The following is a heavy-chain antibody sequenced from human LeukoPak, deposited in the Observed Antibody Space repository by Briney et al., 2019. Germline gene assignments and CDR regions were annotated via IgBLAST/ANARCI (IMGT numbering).Heavy chain of an antibody. CDR1: GFTFSSYA. Sequence: GGSLRLSCGASGFTFSSYAMSWVRQAPGKGLEWVSGISGSGDRRNYADSVKGRFTISRDISKNTLYLQMNSLRAEDTAVYYCAREILAPGKTHDYWGQGTLVTVSS. CDR3: AREILAPGKTHDY. J-gene: IGHJ4*02. CDR2: ISGSGDRR. V-gene: IGHV3-23*01.